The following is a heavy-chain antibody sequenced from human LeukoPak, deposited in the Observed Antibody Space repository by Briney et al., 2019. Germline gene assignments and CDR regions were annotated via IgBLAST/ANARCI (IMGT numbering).Heavy chain of an antibody. CDR1: GFTVSSNY. V-gene: IGHV3-53*01. CDR2: IYSGGST. J-gene: IGHJ6*02. D-gene: IGHD5-12*01. Sequence: GGSLRLSCAASGFTVSSNYMSWVRQAPGKGLEWVSVIYSGGSTYYADSVKGRFTISRDNSKNTLYLQMNSLRAEDTAVYYCARGIVATMFDYYYGMDVWGQGTTVTVSS. CDR3: ARGIVATMFDYYYGMDV.